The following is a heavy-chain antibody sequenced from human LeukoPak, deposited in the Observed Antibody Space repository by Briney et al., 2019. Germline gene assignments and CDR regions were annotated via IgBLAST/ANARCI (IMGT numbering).Heavy chain of an antibody. Sequence: GGSLRLSCAASGFTFSSYWTSWVRQAPGKGLEWVANVKQDGSEKYYVDSVKGRFAISRDNAKNSLYLQMNSLRAEDTAVYYCARAGGWLYYFDYWGQGTLVTVSS. J-gene: IGHJ4*02. D-gene: IGHD6-19*01. CDR3: ARAGGWLYYFDY. CDR2: VKQDGSEK. V-gene: IGHV3-7*01. CDR1: GFTFSSYW.